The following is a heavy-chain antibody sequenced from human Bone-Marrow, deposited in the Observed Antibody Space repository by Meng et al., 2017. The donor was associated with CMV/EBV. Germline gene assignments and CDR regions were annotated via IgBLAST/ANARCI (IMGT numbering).Heavy chain of an antibody. V-gene: IGHV1-18*01. J-gene: IGHJ4*02. Sequence: ASVKVSCKASGYTFTSYGISWVRQAPGQGLEWMGWISAYNGNTNYAQKLQGRVTMTTDTSTSTAYMELRSLRSEDTAVYYCATVPNTMIVVVIPTGYWGQGTLVTVSS. CDR2: ISAYNGNT. CDR1: GYTFTSYG. CDR3: ATVPNTMIVVVIPTGY. D-gene: IGHD3-22*01.